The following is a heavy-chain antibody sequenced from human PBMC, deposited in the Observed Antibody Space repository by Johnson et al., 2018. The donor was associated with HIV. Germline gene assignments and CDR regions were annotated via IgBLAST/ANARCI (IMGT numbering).Heavy chain of an antibody. D-gene: IGHD3-22*01. CDR3: ARYGVSSGYYEEHDAFDI. J-gene: IGHJ3*02. CDR2: INWNGGSI. CDR1: GFTFDDYD. V-gene: IGHV3-20*04. Sequence: VQLVESGGGVVRPGGSLRLSCAASGFTFDDYDMNWVRQAPGKGLEWVSSINWNGGSIRYADSVKGRFTISRDNAKNSLYLQMNSLRAEDTAVYYCARYGVSSGYYEEHDAFDIWGQGTMVTVSS.